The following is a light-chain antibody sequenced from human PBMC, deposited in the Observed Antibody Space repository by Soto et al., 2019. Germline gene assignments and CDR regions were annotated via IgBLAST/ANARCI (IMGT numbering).Light chain of an antibody. CDR1: QSINNY. CDR3: QYRGIWPPGST. Sequence: EIVLTQSPVTLSLSPGERATLSCRASQSINNYLAWYQQKPGQPPRLLIYDASNRATAIPVRFSASGSGTYFTPTISNLEPEDSSVHYGQYRGIWPPGSTFGGGTKVEIK. J-gene: IGKJ4*01. CDR2: DAS. V-gene: IGKV3-11*01.